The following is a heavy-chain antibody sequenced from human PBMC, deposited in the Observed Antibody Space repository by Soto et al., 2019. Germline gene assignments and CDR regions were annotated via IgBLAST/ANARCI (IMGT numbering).Heavy chain of an antibody. CDR3: ANESRGIAPTVTGY. CDR1: GFTFSNYA. V-gene: IGHV3-23*01. CDR2: IVGGGDST. J-gene: IGHJ4*02. Sequence: EVQLLESGGGLVQPGGSLRLSCAASGFTFSNYAMSWVRQAPGKGLEWVSAIVGGGDSTYYADSVKGRFTISRDNSKNTLHPQMNSLRAEDTAVYFCANESRGIAPTVTGYWGQGTLVTVSS. D-gene: IGHD6-13*01.